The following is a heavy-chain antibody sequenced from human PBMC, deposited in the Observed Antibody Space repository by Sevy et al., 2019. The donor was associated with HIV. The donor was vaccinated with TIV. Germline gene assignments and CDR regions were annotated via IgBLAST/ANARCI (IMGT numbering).Heavy chain of an antibody. CDR2: IYPGDSDT. Sequence: GESLKISCKASGYRFTDYWIGWGRQMPGKGLEWMGIIYPGDSDTTYSPSFQGQVTISVDKSINTAYLQWSSLKASDTAIFYCARGARGTLPSYYYYPMDVWGQWTTVTVS. J-gene: IGHJ6*02. D-gene: IGHD1-1*01. V-gene: IGHV5-51*01. CDR1: GYRFTDYW. CDR3: ARGARGTLPSYYYYPMDV.